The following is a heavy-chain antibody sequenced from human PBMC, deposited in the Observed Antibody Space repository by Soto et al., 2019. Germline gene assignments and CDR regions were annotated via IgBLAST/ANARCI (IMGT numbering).Heavy chain of an antibody. CDR1: GGSVSSGSYY. J-gene: IGHJ4*02. D-gene: IGHD1-26*01. CDR3: ARMWELYYFDY. Sequence: SETLSLTCTVSGGSVSSGSYYWSWIRQPPGKGLEWIGYIYYSGSTNYNPSLKSRVTISVDTSKNQFSLKLSSVTAADTAVYYCARMWELYYFDYWGQGTLVTVSS. CDR2: IYYSGST. V-gene: IGHV4-61*01.